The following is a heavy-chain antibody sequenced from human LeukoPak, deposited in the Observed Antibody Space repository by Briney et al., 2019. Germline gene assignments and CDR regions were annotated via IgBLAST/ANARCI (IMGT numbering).Heavy chain of an antibody. CDR3: ARNPSPYGYNYNYYYYMDV. CDR1: GGTFSSYA. J-gene: IGHJ6*03. CDR2: IIPIFGTA. D-gene: IGHD5-24*01. V-gene: IGHV1-69*13. Sequence: GASVKVSCKASGGTFSSYAISWVRQAPGQGLEWMGGIIPIFGTANYAQKFQGRVTITADESTSTAYMELSSLRSEDTAVYYCARNPSPYGYNYNYYYYMDVWGKETTVTVSS.